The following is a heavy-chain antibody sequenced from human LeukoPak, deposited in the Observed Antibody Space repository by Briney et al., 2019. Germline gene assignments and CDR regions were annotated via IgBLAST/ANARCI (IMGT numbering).Heavy chain of an antibody. CDR2: IYHSGST. CDR3: ARVAQDYDTLTGYYIYWFDP. V-gene: IGHV4-30-2*01. Sequence: SQTLSLTCAVSGGSISSGGYSWSWIRQPPGKGLEWIGYIYHSGSTYYNPSLKSRVTISVDRSKNQFSLKLSSVTAADTAVYYCARVAQDYDTLTGYYIYWFDPWGQGTLVTVSS. D-gene: IGHD3-9*01. J-gene: IGHJ5*02. CDR1: GGSISSGGYS.